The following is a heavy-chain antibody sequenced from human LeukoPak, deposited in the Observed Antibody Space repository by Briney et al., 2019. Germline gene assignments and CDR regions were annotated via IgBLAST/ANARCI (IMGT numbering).Heavy chain of an antibody. CDR2: ISGPGGST. Sequence: GGSLRLSCAASGFTFANYAMSWVRQAPGKGLEWVSAISGPGGSTYYADSVKGRFTISRDNSKNTLYLQMISLRAEDTAEYYCAKDLVRRWDYYNGMDVWGQGTTVTVSS. J-gene: IGHJ6*02. V-gene: IGHV3-23*01. CDR1: GFTFANYA. CDR3: AKDLVRRWDYYNGMDV. D-gene: IGHD2-8*02.